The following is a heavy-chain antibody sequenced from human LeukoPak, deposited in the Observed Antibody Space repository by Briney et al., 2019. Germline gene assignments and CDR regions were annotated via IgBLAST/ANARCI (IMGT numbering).Heavy chain of an antibody. CDR3: ASPYYYDSSGYYYGPDY. V-gene: IGHV3-30*02. Sequence: GGSLRLSCAASGFSFSSYGMHWVRQAPGKGLKWVAFIRSDGSNKYYADSVKDRFTISRDNSKNTLYLQMNSLRAEDTAVYYCASPYYYDSSGYYYGPDYWGQGTLVTVSS. J-gene: IGHJ4*02. CDR2: IRSDGSNK. CDR1: GFSFSSYG. D-gene: IGHD3-22*01.